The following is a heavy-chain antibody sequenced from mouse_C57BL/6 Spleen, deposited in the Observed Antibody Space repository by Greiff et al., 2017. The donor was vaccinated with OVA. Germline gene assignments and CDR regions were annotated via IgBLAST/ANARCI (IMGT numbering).Heavy chain of an antibody. CDR2: ISDGGSYT. D-gene: IGHD1-1*01. J-gene: IGHJ4*01. CDR1: GFTFSSYA. V-gene: IGHV5-4*01. Sequence: EVKLVESGGGLVKPGGSLKLSCAASGFTFSSYAMSWVRQTPEKRLEWVATISDGGSYTYYPDNVKGRFTISRDTAKNNLYLQMSHLKSEDTAMYYCARDQITTVVATDYYAMDYRGQGTSVTVSS. CDR3: ARDQITTVVATDYYAMDY.